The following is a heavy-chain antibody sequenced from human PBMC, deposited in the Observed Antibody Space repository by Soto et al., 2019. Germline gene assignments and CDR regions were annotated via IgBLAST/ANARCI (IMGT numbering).Heavy chain of an antibody. J-gene: IGHJ4*02. CDR3: VKNGWYSLEN. CDR2: TYYRSKWYN. D-gene: IGHD6-19*01. Sequence: SQTLSLTCAISGDSVSTNSATWDWIRQSPSRGLEWLGRTYYRSKWYNDYAVSVKGRITINPDTSNNQFSLKMNSVIAADTAVYYCVKNGWYSLENWGQGTLVTVSS. CDR1: GDSVSTNSAT. V-gene: IGHV6-1*01.